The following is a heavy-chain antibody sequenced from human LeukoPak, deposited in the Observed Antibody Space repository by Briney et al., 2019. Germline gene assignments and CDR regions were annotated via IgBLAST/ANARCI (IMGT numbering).Heavy chain of an antibody. Sequence: GGSLRLSCAASGFTFSSYAMSWVRQAPGKGLEWVSAISGSGGSTYYADSVKGRFTISRDNAKNSLYLQMNSLRAEDTAVYYCAIGYSGYDHFDYWGQGTLVTVSS. CDR1: GFTFSSYA. D-gene: IGHD5-12*01. J-gene: IGHJ4*02. V-gene: IGHV3-23*01. CDR2: ISGSGGST. CDR3: AIGYSGYDHFDY.